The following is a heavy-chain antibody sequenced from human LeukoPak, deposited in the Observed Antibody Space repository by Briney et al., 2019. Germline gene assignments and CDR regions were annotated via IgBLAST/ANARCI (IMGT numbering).Heavy chain of an antibody. CDR1: GFIFSNYS. Sequence: GGSLRLSFAASGFIFSNYSMKWVRQAPGKGLEWVAHISSSSGTIYYADSVKGRFTISRDNAKNSLYLQMNSLRAEDTALYYCAKVLRSGWYLTEPFDYWGQGTLVTVSS. J-gene: IGHJ4*02. CDR3: AKVLRSGWYLTEPFDY. V-gene: IGHV3-48*04. D-gene: IGHD6-19*01. CDR2: ISSSSGTI.